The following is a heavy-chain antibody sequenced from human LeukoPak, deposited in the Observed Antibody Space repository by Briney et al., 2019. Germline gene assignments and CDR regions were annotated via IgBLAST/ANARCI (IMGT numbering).Heavy chain of an antibody. CDR2: ISSSSSTI. Sequence: GGSLRLSCAASGFTFSSYSMNWVRQAPGKGLKWVSYISSSSSTIYYADSVKGRFTISRDNAKNSLYLQMNSLRAEDTAVYYCAGSSYYDFWGGFQNWFDPWGQGTLVTVSS. CDR1: GFTFSSYS. D-gene: IGHD3-3*01. V-gene: IGHV3-48*01. J-gene: IGHJ5*02. CDR3: AGSSYYDFWGGFQNWFDP.